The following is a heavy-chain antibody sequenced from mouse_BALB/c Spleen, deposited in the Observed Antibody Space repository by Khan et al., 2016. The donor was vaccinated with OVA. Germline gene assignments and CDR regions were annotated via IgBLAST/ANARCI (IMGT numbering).Heavy chain of an antibody. J-gene: IGHJ4*01. D-gene: IGHD2-3*01. CDR3: ARTVWLLDFAMDY. V-gene: IGHV8-12*01. CDR1: GFSLSSYGMG. CDR2: IYWDDDK. Sequence: ESGPGILQPSQTLSLTCSFSGFSLSSYGMGVSWIRQPSGKGLEWLAHIYWDDDKRYNPSLKSRLTISKDTSSNQVFLKITRMATADTATYYCARTVWLLDFAMDYWGQETSVTVSS.